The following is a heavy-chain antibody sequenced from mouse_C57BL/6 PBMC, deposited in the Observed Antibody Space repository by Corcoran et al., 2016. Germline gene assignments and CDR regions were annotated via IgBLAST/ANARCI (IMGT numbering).Heavy chain of an antibody. CDR2: IYPGSGST. J-gene: IGHJ2*01. CDR1: GYTFTSYW. D-gene: IGHD1-1*01. V-gene: IGHV1-55*01. CDR3: ARIYYYGSSYEYYFDY. Sequence: QVQLRQPGAELVKPGASVKMSCKASGYTFTSYWITWVKQRPGQGLEWIGDIYPGSGSTNYNEKFKSKATLTVDTSSSTAYMQLSSLTSEDSAVYYCARIYYYGSSYEYYFDYWGQGTTLTVSS.